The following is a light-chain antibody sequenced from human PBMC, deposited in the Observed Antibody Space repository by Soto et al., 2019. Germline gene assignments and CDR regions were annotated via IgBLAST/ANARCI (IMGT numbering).Light chain of an antibody. Sequence: EIVMTQAPATLSVSPGERATLPCRASQSVDSYLAWYQQKPGQAPRLLIHGASTRATGIPARFSGTGSGTEFALTISSLQSEDFAVYYCQQYNNWPITFGGGTKVEIK. J-gene: IGKJ4*01. CDR2: GAS. CDR3: QQYNNWPIT. V-gene: IGKV3-15*01. CDR1: QSVDSY.